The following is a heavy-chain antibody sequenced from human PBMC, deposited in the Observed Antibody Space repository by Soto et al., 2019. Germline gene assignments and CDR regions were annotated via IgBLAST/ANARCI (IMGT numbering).Heavy chain of an antibody. V-gene: IGHV3-21*01. CDR1: GXTFSSYR. Sequence: GSLTVCCTDSGXTFSSYRMNWVRQAPGKGLEWVSSISSSSSYIYYADSVKGLFTISIDNANNSLYLQMNSLRAEDTDVYYGAKAFSGYSNWFDPWGQGTLGTVS. CDR2: ISSSSSYI. D-gene: IGHD3-22*01. J-gene: IGHJ5*02. CDR3: AKAFSGYSNWFDP.